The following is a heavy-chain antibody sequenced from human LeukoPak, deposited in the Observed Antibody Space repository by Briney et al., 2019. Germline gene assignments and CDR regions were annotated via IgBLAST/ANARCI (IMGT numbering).Heavy chain of an antibody. J-gene: IGHJ1*01. CDR3: ARQSPFYYGRDKYCAIY. CDR2: ISSGNTI. V-gene: IGHV3-11*01. CDR1: GFTFSDYY. Sequence: GGSLTLSCAASGFTFSDYYMSWFRQAPGKGLEWVSYISSGNTIFYADSVKGRFTLSRDNAKSSLYLQMNDVRAEDTAVYYCARQSPFYYGRDKYCAIYWGHGTLVTVS. D-gene: IGHD3-10*02.